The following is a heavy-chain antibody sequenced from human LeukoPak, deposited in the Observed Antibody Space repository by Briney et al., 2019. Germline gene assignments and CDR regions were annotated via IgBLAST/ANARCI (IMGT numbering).Heavy chain of an antibody. D-gene: IGHD3-16*01. Sequence: SETLSLTCTVSGGSINNYYWTWIRQPAGKGLERVGRTYSTGSTNYNPSLKSRVTMSVDTSRNHFSLKLSSVTAADTAVYYCARANDYYYYMGVWGKGTTVIVAS. CDR2: TYSTGST. CDR1: GGSINNYY. V-gene: IGHV4-4*07. J-gene: IGHJ6*03. CDR3: ARANDYYYYMGV.